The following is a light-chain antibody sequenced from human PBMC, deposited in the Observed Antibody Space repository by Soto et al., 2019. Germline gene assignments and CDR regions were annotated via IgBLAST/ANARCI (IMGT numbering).Light chain of an antibody. Sequence: QSVLTQPPSVSGALGXRXTISCTGSSSNIGAGYDVHWYQQVPGTAPKLLIYGNINRPSGVPDRFSGSKSGTSASLAITGHQADDEADYYCQSYDSSLTVLFGGGTKLTVL. CDR1: SSNIGAGYD. CDR2: GNI. J-gene: IGLJ2*01. V-gene: IGLV1-40*01. CDR3: QSYDSSLTVL.